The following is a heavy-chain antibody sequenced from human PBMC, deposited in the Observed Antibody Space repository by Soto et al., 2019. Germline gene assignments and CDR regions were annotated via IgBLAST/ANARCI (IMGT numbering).Heavy chain of an antibody. V-gene: IGHV1-69*01. CDR1: GGTFSSYA. D-gene: IGHD4-17*01. CDR2: VIPIFGTA. CDR3: ARGGHDYGGPRAPQVTFDI. Sequence: QVQLVQSGAEVKKPGSSVKVSCKASGGTFSSYAISWVRQAPGQGLEWMGGVIPIFGTANYAQKFQGRVTITADASTSTAYMELSSLRSEDTAVYYCARGGHDYGGPRAPQVTFDIWGQGTMVTVSS. J-gene: IGHJ3*02.